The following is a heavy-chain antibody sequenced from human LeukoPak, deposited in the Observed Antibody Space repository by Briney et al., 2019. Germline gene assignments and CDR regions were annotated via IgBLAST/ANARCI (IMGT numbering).Heavy chain of an antibody. V-gene: IGHV3-21*04. CDR2: ISIGSTYI. J-gene: IGHJ5*02. CDR3: ATDDYGDYPNWFDP. CDR1: GFTFSRYS. D-gene: IGHD4-17*01. Sequence: GGSLRLSCAASGFTFSRYSMNWVRQAPGKGLEWVSSISIGSTYIYYADSVKGRFTMSRDNAKNSLYLQLNSLRAEDTAVYYCATDDYGDYPNWFDPWGQGTLVTVSS.